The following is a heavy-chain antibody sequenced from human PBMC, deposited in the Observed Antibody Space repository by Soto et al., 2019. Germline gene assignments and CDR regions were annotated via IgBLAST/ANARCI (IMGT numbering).Heavy chain of an antibody. CDR3: ARRGAVQGGYYYYGIDV. V-gene: IGHV1-18*01. D-gene: IGHD3-10*02. J-gene: IGHJ6*02. Sequence: ASVKVSCKASGYTFPSYGISWVRQAPGQGLEWMGWISAYNGNTNYAQKLQGRVTMTTDTSTSTAYMELRSLRSDDTAVYYCARRGAVQGGYYYYGIDVWGQGTMVTVSS. CDR2: ISAYNGNT. CDR1: GYTFPSYG.